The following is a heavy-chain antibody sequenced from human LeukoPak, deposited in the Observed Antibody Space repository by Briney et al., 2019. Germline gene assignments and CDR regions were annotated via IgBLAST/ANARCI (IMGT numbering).Heavy chain of an antibody. J-gene: IGHJ6*03. CDR2: MNLNSGNT. D-gene: IGHD6-19*01. CDR3: ARSRVAVAGYYYYYMDV. Sequence: ASVKVSCKASGYTFTSYDINWVRQTTGQGLEWMGWMNLNSGNTGYAQKFQGRVIITRNTSISTAYMELSSLRSEDTAVYYCARSRVAVAGYYYYYMDVWGKGTTVTVSS. CDR1: GYTFTSYD. V-gene: IGHV1-8*03.